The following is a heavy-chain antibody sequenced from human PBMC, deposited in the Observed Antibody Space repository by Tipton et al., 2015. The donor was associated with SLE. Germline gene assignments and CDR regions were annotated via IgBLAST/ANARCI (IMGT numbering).Heavy chain of an antibody. Sequence: TLSLTCAVYGGSFSDYYWSWIRQPPGKGLEWIGYIYYSGSTNYNPSLKSRVTISEDTSKNQFSLKLSSVTAADTAVYYCARGLLTGTTTGRFDLWGRGTLVTVSS. CDR2: IYYSGST. CDR1: GGSFSDYY. J-gene: IGHJ2*01. D-gene: IGHD1-7*01. CDR3: ARGLLTGTTTGRFDL. V-gene: IGHV4-59*01.